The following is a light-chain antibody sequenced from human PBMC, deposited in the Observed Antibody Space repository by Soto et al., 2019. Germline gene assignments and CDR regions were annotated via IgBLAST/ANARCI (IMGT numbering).Light chain of an antibody. CDR1: QSVTSNY. Sequence: EVELTQSPGTLSLSPGDTATLSCGASQSVTSNYLAWYKQKAGQPPRLLIYGASTRASGIPDRFSGSGSGTGFTLTIDRLEPEDFAVYYCQQYGTSPRTFGRGTKVEIK. J-gene: IGKJ1*01. V-gene: IGKV3-20*01. CDR3: QQYGTSPRT. CDR2: GAS.